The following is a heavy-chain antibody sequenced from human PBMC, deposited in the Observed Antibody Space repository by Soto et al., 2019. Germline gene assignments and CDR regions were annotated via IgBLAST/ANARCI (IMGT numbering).Heavy chain of an antibody. CDR1: GYTFTGYY. CDR3: ARDRGSDYYYYGMDV. Sequence: ASVKVSCKASGYTFTGYYMHWVRQAPGQGLEWMGWTNPNSGGTNYAQKFQGWVTMTRDTSISTAYMELSRLRSDDTAVYYCARDRGSDYYYYGMDVWGQGXTVTVYS. CDR2: TNPNSGGT. J-gene: IGHJ6*02. V-gene: IGHV1-2*04. D-gene: IGHD3-10*01.